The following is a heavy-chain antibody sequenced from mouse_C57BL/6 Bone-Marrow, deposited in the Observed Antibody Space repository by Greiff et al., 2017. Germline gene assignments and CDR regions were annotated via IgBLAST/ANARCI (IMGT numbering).Heavy chain of an antibody. CDR1: GYTFTSYW. V-gene: IGHV1-52*01. Sequence: QVHVKQPGAELVRPGSSVKLSCKASGYTFTSYWMHWVKQRPIQGLEWIGNIDPSDSETHYNQKFKDKATLTVDKSSSTAYMQLSSLTSEDSAVYYCARKGGYGGYFDVWGTGTTVTVSS. D-gene: IGHD2-2*01. CDR2: IDPSDSET. J-gene: IGHJ1*03. CDR3: ARKGGYGGYFDV.